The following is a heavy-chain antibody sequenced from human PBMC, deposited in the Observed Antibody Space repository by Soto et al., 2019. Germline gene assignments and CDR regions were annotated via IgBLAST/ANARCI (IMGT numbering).Heavy chain of an antibody. D-gene: IGHD2-2*02. CDR2: IIPITDSA. CDR1: GGTFSSET. Sequence: SVKVSCKASGGTFSSETLTWLRQAPGQGLEWMGGIIPITDSAHYAQKFQGRVTITADESTSTVYMELSGLRSEDTAVYYCATLVPAPIKLFPRLGWFDPWGQGTLVTVSS. CDR3: ATLVPAPIKLFPRLGWFDP. J-gene: IGHJ5*02. V-gene: IGHV1-69*13.